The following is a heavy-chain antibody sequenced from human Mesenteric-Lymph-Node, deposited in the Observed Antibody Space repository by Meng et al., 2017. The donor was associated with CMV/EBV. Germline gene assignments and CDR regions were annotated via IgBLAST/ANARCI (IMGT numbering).Heavy chain of an antibody. D-gene: IGHD2-15*01. CDR1: GFTFSSYW. J-gene: IGHJ4*02. CDR3: AKGQGGYCSGGSCPPQD. CDR2: INSDGSST. V-gene: IGHV3-74*01. Sequence: GESLKISCAASGFTFSSYWMHWVRQAPGKGLVWVSRINSDGSSTSYADSVKGRFTISRDNSKNTLYLQMNSLRAEDTAVYYCAKGQGGYCSGGSCPPQDWGQGTLVTVSS.